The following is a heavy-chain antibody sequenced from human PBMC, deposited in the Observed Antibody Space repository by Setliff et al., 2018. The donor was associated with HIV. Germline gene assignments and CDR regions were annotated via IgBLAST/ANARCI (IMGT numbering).Heavy chain of an antibody. CDR2: IFTSGST. Sequence: KTSETLSLTCTVSGGSISSYYWSWMRQPPGKGLEWIGYIFTSGSTNYNPSLKSRVTISVDTSKNQFSLKLSSVTAADTAVYYCARGGSRGSWYWDYWGQGTLVTVSS. CDR1: GGSISSYY. J-gene: IGHJ4*02. D-gene: IGHD6-13*01. V-gene: IGHV4-4*09. CDR3: ARGGSRGSWYWDY.